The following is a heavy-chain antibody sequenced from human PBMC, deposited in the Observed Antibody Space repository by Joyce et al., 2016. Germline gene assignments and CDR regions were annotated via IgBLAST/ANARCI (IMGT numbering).Heavy chain of an antibody. CDR3: ARAMTVVVAYTLRDGFDV. CDR1: QTRSNNPV. V-gene: IGHV3-23*04. Sequence: EMQLEESGGTLVHPGGSLSISCTVSQTRSNNPVMAWVGQAPGKGLEWVPAIGNSGSVRYYAGSVKGRFTVYRDNNKNMVYLQMTSLQTEDTAIYYCARAMTVVVAYTLRDGFDVWGRGTLVAVSS. CDR2: IGNSGSVR. J-gene: IGHJ3*01. D-gene: IGHD2-15*01.